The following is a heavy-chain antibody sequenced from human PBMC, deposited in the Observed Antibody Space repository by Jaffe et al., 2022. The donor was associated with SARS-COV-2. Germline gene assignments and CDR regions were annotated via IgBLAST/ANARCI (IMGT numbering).Heavy chain of an antibody. D-gene: IGHD1-7*01. Sequence: QVQLVESGGGVVQPGRSLRLSCAASGFTFSSYGMHWVRQAPGKGLEWVAVISYDGSNKYYADSVKGRFTISRDNSKNTLYLQMNSLRAEDTAVYYCAKDWASGTRNSDYYYYYGMDVWGQGTTVTVSS. CDR2: ISYDGSNK. V-gene: IGHV3-30*18. CDR1: GFTFSSYG. CDR3: AKDWASGTRNSDYYYYYGMDV. J-gene: IGHJ6*02.